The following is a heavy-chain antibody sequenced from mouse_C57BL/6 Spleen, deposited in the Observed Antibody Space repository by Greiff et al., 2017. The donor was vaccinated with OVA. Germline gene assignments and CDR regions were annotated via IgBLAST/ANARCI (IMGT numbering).Heavy chain of an antibody. D-gene: IGHD2-3*01. CDR1: GFSFNTYA. V-gene: IGHV10-1*01. CDR3: VILYDGYSDWYFDV. J-gene: IGHJ1*03. CDR2: IRSKSNNYAT. Sequence: EVKLVESGGGLVQPKGSLKLSCAASGFSFNTYAMNWVRQAPGKGLEWVARIRSKSNNYATYYADSVKDRFTISRDDSESMLYLQMNNLKTEDTAMYYCVILYDGYSDWYFDVWGTGTTVTVSS.